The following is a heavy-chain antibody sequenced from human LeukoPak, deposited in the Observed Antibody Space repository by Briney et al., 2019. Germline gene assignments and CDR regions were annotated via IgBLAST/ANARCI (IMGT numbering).Heavy chain of an antibody. CDR2: ISGSVGST. D-gene: IGHD3-16*02. V-gene: IGHV3-23*01. J-gene: IGHJ4*02. Sequence: GGSLRPSCAASGFTFSSYAMSWVRQAPGKGLEWVSAISGSVGSTYYADSVKGRFTISRDNSKNTLYLQMNSLRAEDTAVYYCAKEVLFSFGGVIVEGYFDYWGQGTLVTVSS. CDR3: AKEVLFSFGGVIVEGYFDY. CDR1: GFTFSSYA.